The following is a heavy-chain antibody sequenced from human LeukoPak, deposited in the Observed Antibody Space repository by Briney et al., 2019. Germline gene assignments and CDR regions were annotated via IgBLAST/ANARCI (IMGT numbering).Heavy chain of an antibody. V-gene: IGHV4-4*02. CDR1: GGSISSSNW. Sequence: PSETLSLTCAVSGGSISSSNWWSWVRQPPGKGLEWIGEIYHSGSTNYNPSLKSRVTISVDKSKNQFSLKLSSVTAADTAVYYCARGRIAVAGHFDYWGQGTLVTVSS. J-gene: IGHJ4*02. CDR3: ARGRIAVAGHFDY. D-gene: IGHD6-19*01. CDR2: IYHSGST.